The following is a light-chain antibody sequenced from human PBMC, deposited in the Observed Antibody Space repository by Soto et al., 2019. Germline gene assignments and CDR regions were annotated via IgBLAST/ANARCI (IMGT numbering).Light chain of an antibody. V-gene: IGLV3-21*02. J-gene: IGLJ2*01. CDR1: RIGSKS. Sequence: SYTLTQPPSVSAAPGQTASIACGGDRIGSKSVHWYQQKAGQAPVLVVYDDSDWPSGIPERFSGSNSQSTATLTISRVEAGDEADYFCQVWDSSTDHAVFGGGTKLTVL. CDR3: QVWDSSTDHAV. CDR2: DDS.